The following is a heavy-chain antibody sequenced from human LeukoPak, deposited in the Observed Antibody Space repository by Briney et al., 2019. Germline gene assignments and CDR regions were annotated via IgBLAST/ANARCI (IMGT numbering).Heavy chain of an antibody. CDR2: INHSGST. Sequence: SETLSLTCADYGGSFSGYYWSWIRQPPGKGLEWIGEINHSGSTNYNPSLKSRVTISVDTSKNQFSLRLSSVTGGDTAVYYCARGLRYSGYLWGQGTLVTVSS. D-gene: IGHD5-12*01. V-gene: IGHV4-34*01. J-gene: IGHJ4*02. CDR1: GGSFSGYY. CDR3: ARGLRYSGYL.